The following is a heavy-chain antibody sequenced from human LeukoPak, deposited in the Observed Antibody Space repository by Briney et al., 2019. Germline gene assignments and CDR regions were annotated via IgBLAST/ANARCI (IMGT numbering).Heavy chain of an antibody. CDR3: AREDDYGGDYGMDV. D-gene: IGHD4-17*01. Sequence: PGGSLRISCAASGFTFSSYSMNWVRQAPGKGLEWVSYISSSSSTIYYADSVKGRFTISRDNAKNSLYLQMNSLRAEDTAVYYCAREDDYGGDYGMDVWGQGTTVTVSS. J-gene: IGHJ6*02. CDR2: ISSSSSTI. CDR1: GFTFSSYS. V-gene: IGHV3-48*01.